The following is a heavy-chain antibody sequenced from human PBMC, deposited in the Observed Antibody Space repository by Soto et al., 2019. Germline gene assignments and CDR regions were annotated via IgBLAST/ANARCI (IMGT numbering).Heavy chain of an antibody. D-gene: IGHD6-13*01. J-gene: IGHJ5*02. CDR3: ARHGWIATAGKGRGNWFDP. V-gene: IGHV5-51*01. CDR2: IYPGDSDT. Sequence: GESLKISCKGSGYSFTSYWIGWVRQMPGKGLEWMGIIYPGDSDTRYSPSFQGQVTISANKSISTAYLQWSSLKASDTATYYCARHGWIATAGKGRGNWFDPWGQGTLVTVSS. CDR1: GYSFTSYW.